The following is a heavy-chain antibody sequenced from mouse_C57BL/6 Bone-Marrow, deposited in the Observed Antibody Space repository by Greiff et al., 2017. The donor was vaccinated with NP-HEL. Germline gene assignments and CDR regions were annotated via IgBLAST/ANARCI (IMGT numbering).Heavy chain of an antibody. CDR1: GYTFTSYW. V-gene: IGHV1-50*01. D-gene: IGHD2-4*01. CDR2: IDPSDSYT. Sequence: QVQLKQPGAELVKPGASVKLSCKASGYTFTSYWMQWVKQRPGQGLEWIGEIDPSDSYTNYNQKFKGKATLTVDTSSSTAYMQLSSLTAEDSAVYYCVPRWDYDGDYYAMDYWGQGTSVTVSS. CDR3: VPRWDYDGDYYAMDY. J-gene: IGHJ4*01.